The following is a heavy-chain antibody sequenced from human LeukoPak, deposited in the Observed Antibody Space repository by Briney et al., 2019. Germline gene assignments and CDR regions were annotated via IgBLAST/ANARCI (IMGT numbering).Heavy chain of an antibody. D-gene: IGHD3-16*01. CDR1: GFPFSVFY. Sequence: GGSLRLSCAASGFPFSVFYMSWVRQAPGKGLEWVSGISGLGDTTYYADSVKGRFTISRGNSKNTLYLQMNSLRAEDTAVYYCAKKVGGVYAFDIWGQGTMVTVSS. J-gene: IGHJ3*02. CDR3: AKKVGGVYAFDI. CDR2: ISGLGDTT. V-gene: IGHV3-23*01.